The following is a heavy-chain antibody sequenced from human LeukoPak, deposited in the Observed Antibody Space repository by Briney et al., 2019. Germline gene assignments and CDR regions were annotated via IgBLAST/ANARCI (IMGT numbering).Heavy chain of an antibody. Sequence: GASVKVSCKASGYTFTSYDINWVRQATGQGLEWMGWMNPNSGNTGYAQKFQGRVTMTRNTSISTAYIELSSLRSEDTAVYYCARKCLDFRSGSYYFDYWGQGTLVTVSS. D-gene: IGHD3-3*01. CDR2: MNPNSGNT. CDR3: ARKCLDFRSGSYYFDY. J-gene: IGHJ4*02. V-gene: IGHV1-8*01. CDR1: GYTFTSYD.